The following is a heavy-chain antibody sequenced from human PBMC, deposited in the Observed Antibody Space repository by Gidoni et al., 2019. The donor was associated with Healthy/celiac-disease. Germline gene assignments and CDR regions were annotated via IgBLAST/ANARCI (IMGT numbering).Heavy chain of an antibody. J-gene: IGHJ6*03. CDR3: ARYYYDSSGYYGYYYYYYMDV. CDR2: MNPNSGNT. CDR1: GYTFTSYD. Sequence: QVQLVQSGAEVKKPGASVKVSCKASGYTFTSYDINWLRQATGQRLEWMGWMNPNSGNTGYAQKFQGRVTMTRNTSISTAYMELSSLRSEDTAVYYCARYYYDSSGYYGYYYYYYMDVWGKGTTVTVSS. D-gene: IGHD3-22*01. V-gene: IGHV1-8*01.